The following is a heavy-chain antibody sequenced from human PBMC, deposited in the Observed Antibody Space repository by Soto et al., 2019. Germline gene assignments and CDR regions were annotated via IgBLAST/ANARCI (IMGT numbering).Heavy chain of an antibody. CDR3: ARGQYGDDAFDI. Sequence: QVQRVQSGAEVKKPGASVKVSCKASGYTFTSYDINWERKATGQGLEWMGWMNPNSGNTGYAQKFQGRVTMTRDTSISTAYMELSSLRSEDTSVYYCARGQYGDDAFDIWGQGKMVTVAS. D-gene: IGHD4-17*01. CDR1: GYTFTSYD. CDR2: MNPNSGNT. J-gene: IGHJ3*02. V-gene: IGHV1-8*01.